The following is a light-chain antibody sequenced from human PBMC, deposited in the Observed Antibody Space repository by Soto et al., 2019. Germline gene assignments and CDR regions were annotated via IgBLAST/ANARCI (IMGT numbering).Light chain of an antibody. CDR1: SSDVGGYNY. Sequence: QSVLTQPASVPGSPEQSITISCTGTSSDVGGYNYVSWYQQHPGKAPKLMIYEVSNRPSGVSNRFSGSKSGNTASLTISGLQAEDEADYYCSSYTSSSTPCVFGTGTKVTVL. J-gene: IGLJ1*01. CDR2: EVS. CDR3: SSYTSSSTPCV. V-gene: IGLV2-14*01.